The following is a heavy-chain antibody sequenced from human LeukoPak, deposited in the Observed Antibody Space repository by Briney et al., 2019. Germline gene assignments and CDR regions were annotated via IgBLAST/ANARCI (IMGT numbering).Heavy chain of an antibody. CDR3: ARDEGAAGYAFDY. D-gene: IGHD2-2*01. CDR1: GFTFSSYG. CDR2: IWYDGSNK. J-gene: IGHJ4*02. Sequence: PGGSLRLSCAASGFTFSSYGMHWVRQAPGKGLEWVAVIWYDGSNKYYADSVKGRFTISRDNSKNTLYLQMNSLRAEDTAVYYCARDEGAAGYAFDYWGQGTLVTVSS. V-gene: IGHV3-33*01.